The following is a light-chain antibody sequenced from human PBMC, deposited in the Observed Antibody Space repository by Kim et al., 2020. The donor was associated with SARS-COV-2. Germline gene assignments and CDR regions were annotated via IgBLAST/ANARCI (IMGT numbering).Light chain of an antibody. CDR1: NSGTARNF. CDR3: ASWDVSLDAWV. J-gene: IGLJ3*02. V-gene: IGLV1-44*01. CDR2: NDN. Sequence: RITTSTSGTNSGTARNFVNCYQQHPGTAHNVIIYNDNQRPSGVPDPFSGSRSGTSASLAISGLQSEDEADYYCASWDVSLDAWVFGGGTQLTVL.